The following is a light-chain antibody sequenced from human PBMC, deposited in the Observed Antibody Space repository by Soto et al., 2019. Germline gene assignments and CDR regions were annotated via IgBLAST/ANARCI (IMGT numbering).Light chain of an antibody. J-gene: IGLJ3*02. CDR2: DVS. Sequence: QSALTQPASVSGSPGQSITISCTGTSSDVGDYNYVSWYQQHPGKAPKLMIYDVSNRPSGVSNRFSCSKSGNTASLTISGLQAEDEADYYCSSYTTISTLVVFGGGTKLTVL. V-gene: IGLV2-14*01. CDR3: SSYTTISTLVV. CDR1: SSDVGDYNY.